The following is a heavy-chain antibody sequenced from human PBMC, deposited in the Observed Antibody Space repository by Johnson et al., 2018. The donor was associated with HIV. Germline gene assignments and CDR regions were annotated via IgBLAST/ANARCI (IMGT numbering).Heavy chain of an antibody. CDR1: GFTFSTYD. J-gene: IGHJ3*02. CDR2: IGSSGDT. D-gene: IGHD6-6*01. Sequence: VQLVESGGGVVHPGRSLGLSCAASGFTFSTYDMHWVRQATGKGLEWVSGIGSSGDTYYAGSVKGRFTICRENAKNSLYLQMNSLRAEDTAVYYCARGRIAARPIWGQGTMVTVSS. V-gene: IGHV3-13*01. CDR3: ARGRIAARPI.